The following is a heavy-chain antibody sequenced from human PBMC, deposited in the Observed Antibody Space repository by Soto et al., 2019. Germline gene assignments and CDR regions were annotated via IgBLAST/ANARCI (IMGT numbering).Heavy chain of an antibody. D-gene: IGHD6-19*01. V-gene: IGHV3-33*01. CDR3: ARVGTYSSGWYVDPFDY. Sequence: PGGSLRLSCAASGFTFSSYGMHWVRQAPGKGLEWVAVIWYDGSNKYYADSVKGRFIISRDNSKNTLYLQMNSLRAEDTAVYYCARVGTYSSGWYVDPFDYWGQGTLVTVSS. CDR1: GFTFSSYG. J-gene: IGHJ4*02. CDR2: IWYDGSNK.